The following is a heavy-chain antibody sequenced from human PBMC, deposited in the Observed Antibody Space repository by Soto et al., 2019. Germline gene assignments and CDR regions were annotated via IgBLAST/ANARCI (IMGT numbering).Heavy chain of an antibody. Sequence: SYTLALTLDVYGGSFSGYYGTWIRRPPGKGLEWIGEINHSGSTNYNPSLKSRVTISVDTSKNQFSLKLSSVTAAGTAVYYCAGSSSWYGREYWGQGTLVTVSS. D-gene: IGHD6-13*01. CDR1: GGSFSGYY. V-gene: IGHV4-34*01. J-gene: IGHJ4*02. CDR2: INHSGST. CDR3: AGSSSWYGREY.